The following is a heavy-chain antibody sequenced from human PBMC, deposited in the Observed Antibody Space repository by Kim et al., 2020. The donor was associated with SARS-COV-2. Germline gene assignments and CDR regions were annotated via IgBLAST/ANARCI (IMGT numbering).Heavy chain of an antibody. D-gene: IGHD3-10*01. CDR1: GYTLTSHF. J-gene: IGHJ6*02. CDR2: INPSGGGST. CDR3: GREVVRGVYRAIRDCYGMDV. V-gene: IGHV1-46*01. Sequence: ASVKVSCKASGYTLTSHFMHWVRQAPGQGLEWMGIINPSGGGSTSYAQKFQGRVTMTRDTSTSTVYMELSSLRSEDTAVYYCGREVVRGVYRAIRDCYGMDVWGQGTTVTVSS.